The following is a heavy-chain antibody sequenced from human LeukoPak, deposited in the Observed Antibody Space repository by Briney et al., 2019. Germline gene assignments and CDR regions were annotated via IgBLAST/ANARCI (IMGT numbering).Heavy chain of an antibody. Sequence: GGSLRLSCAASGFTFSSYSMNWVRQAPGKGLEWVSYISSSSSTIYYADSVKGRFTISRDNAKNSLYLQMNSLRAEDTAVYYCASGKGRADYWGQGTLVTVSS. D-gene: IGHD3-10*01. V-gene: IGHV3-48*01. J-gene: IGHJ4*02. CDR1: GFTFSSYS. CDR2: ISSSSSTI. CDR3: ASGKGRADY.